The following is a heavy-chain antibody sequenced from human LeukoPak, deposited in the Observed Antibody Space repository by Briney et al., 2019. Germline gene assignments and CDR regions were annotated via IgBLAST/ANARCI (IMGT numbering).Heavy chain of an antibody. J-gene: IGHJ4*02. CDR1: GFTFSSYS. CDR2: ISSSSSTI. V-gene: IGHV3-48*02. CDR3: ARGALDFDY. Sequence: GGSLRLSCAASGFTFSSYSMNWVRQAPGKGLEWVSYISSSSSTIYYADSVKGRFTISRDNAKNSLYLHMNSLKDEDTAVYYCARGALDFDYWGQGTLVTVSA.